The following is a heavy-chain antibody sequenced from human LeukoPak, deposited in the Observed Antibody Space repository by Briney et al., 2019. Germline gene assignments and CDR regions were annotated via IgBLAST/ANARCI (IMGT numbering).Heavy chain of an antibody. V-gene: IGHV3-30*14. CDR1: GVTFSSFA. Sequence: GRSLRLSCAASGVTFSSFAMHWVRQAPGKGLEWVAVISYHGRDTYYADSVKGRFTISRDTSKNTLSLQMNSLRAEDTAVYYCASLSLGHYWGQGTLVTVSS. D-gene: IGHD6-6*01. J-gene: IGHJ4*02. CDR2: ISYHGRDT. CDR3: ASLSLGHY.